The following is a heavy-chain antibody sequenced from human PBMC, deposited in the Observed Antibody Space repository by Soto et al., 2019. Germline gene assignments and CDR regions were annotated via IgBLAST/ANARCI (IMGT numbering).Heavy chain of an antibody. CDR3: ASGAIQTRSDYGSGSYYKGGFDY. J-gene: IGHJ4*02. D-gene: IGHD3-10*01. CDR2: INPSGGST. V-gene: IGHV1-46*03. Sequence: QVQLVQSGAEVKKPGASVKVSCKASGYTFTSYYMHWVRQTPGQGLEWMGIINPSGGSTSYAQKFQGRVTMTRDTSPSTVYMELSSLRSEDTAVYYCASGAIQTRSDYGSGSYYKGGFDYWGQGTLVTVSS. CDR1: GYTFTSYY.